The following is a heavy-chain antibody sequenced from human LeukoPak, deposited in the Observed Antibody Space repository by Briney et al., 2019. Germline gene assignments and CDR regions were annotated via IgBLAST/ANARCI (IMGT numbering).Heavy chain of an antibody. CDR3: AEFGITMIGGV. CDR2: IIPSGHTT. CDR1: GFTFSSHG. Sequence: PGGTLRLSCVASGFTFSSHGMNWVRQAPGKGLEWVSGIIPSGHTTYYADSVRGRFTISRDNSRNTVYLQMNSLRAEDTAVYYCAEFGITMIGGVWGKGTTVTISS. D-gene: IGHD3-10*02. J-gene: IGHJ6*04. V-gene: IGHV3-23*01.